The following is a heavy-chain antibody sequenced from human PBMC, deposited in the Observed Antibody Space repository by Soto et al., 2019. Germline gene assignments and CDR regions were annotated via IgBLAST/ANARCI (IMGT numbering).Heavy chain of an antibody. D-gene: IGHD5-12*01. V-gene: IGHV4-59*01. CDR2: IYYSGST. CDR1: GGSISSYY. Sequence: SETLSLTCTVSGGSISSYYWSWIRQPPGKGLEWIGYIYYSGSTNYNPSLKSRVTISVDTSKNQFSLKLSSVTAADTAVYYCARVASGYDMDWFDPWGQGTLVTVSS. CDR3: ARVASGYDMDWFDP. J-gene: IGHJ5*02.